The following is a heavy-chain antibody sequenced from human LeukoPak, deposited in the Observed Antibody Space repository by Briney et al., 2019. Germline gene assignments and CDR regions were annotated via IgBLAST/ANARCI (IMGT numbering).Heavy chain of an antibody. CDR3: ASETHY. Sequence: GGSLRLSCAASGFSVSSKYMTCVRQAPGKGLEWVSIIYSDGSTNYADSVKGRFTISRDNSKNTLYLQMNSLRSEDTAVYYCASETHYWGQGTLVTVSS. J-gene: IGHJ4*02. V-gene: IGHV3-53*01. D-gene: IGHD4-23*01. CDR2: IYSDGST. CDR1: GFSVSSKY.